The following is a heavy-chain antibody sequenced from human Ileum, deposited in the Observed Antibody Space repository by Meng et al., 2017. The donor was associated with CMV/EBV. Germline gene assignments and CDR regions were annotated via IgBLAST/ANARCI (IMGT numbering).Heavy chain of an antibody. Sequence: GGSLRLSCAASGFTLRSSWMHWVRQVPGKGLVWVSSTDNDGKNTYYADSVKGRFTISRDNAKNTLHLQMNSLRVEDTAVYYCARRGGYGSGSYPPDYWGQGTMVTVSS. CDR3: ARRGGYGSGSYPPDY. J-gene: IGHJ4*02. CDR2: TDNDGKNT. CDR1: GFTLRSSW. V-gene: IGHV3-74*01. D-gene: IGHD3-10*01.